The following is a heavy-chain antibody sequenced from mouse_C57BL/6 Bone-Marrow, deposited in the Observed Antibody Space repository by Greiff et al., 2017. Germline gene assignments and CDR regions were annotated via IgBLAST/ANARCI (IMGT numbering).Heavy chain of an antibody. CDR2: INPYNGGT. Sequence: EVTLVESGPVLVKPGASVKMSCKASGYTFTDYYMNWVKQSHGQSLAWICVINPYNGGTSYNQQFKGKATLTVDKSSSTAYMGLNSLASEDSSVYYCARGEGGGYCDVWGTGTTVTVSS. CDR1: GYTFTDYY. V-gene: IGHV1-19*01. CDR3: ARGEGGGYCDV. J-gene: IGHJ1*03.